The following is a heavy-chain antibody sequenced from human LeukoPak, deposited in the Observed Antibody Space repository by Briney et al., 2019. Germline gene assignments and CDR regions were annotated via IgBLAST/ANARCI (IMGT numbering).Heavy chain of an antibody. V-gene: IGHV4-30-2*01. J-gene: IGHJ3*02. CDR2: ICHSEST. CDR1: GGSINNGGYS. Sequence: PSQTLSLTCAVSGGSINNGGYSWSWIRQPPGKGLEWIGYICHSESTYYNPSLKNRVTISIDRSKNQLSLNLSSVTAADTAVYYCARVPFDYYDSDDYYYHDVFDIWGQGTMVTVSS. CDR3: ARVPFDYYDSDDYYYHDVFDI. D-gene: IGHD3-22*01.